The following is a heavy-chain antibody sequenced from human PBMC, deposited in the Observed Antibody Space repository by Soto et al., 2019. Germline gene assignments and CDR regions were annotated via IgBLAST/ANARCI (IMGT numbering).Heavy chain of an antibody. CDR2: ISWNSGSI. V-gene: IGHV3-9*01. CDR1: GFTFDDYA. J-gene: IGHJ4*02. D-gene: IGHD4-17*01. CDR3: AKDGSTVTFSLFDY. Sequence: EVQLVESGGGLVQPGRSLRLSCAASGFTFDDYAMHWVRQAPGKGLEWVSGISWNSGSIGYADSVKGRFTISRDNAKNSLCLQMNSLRAEDTALYYCAKDGSTVTFSLFDYWGQGTLVTVSS.